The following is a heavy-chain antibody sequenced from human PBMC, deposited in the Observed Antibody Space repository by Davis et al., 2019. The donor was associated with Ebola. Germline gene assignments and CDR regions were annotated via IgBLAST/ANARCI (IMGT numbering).Heavy chain of an antibody. Sequence: PGGSLRLSCAASGFTFSSYGMHWVRQAPGKGLEWVAVIWYDGSNKYYADSVKGRFTISRDNSKNTLYLQMNSLRAEDTAVYYCARPGSYLRAGPAYYFDYWGQGTLVTVSS. V-gene: IGHV3-33*01. CDR3: ARPGSYLRAGPAYYFDY. J-gene: IGHJ4*02. CDR2: IWYDGSNK. CDR1: GFTFSSYG. D-gene: IGHD1-26*01.